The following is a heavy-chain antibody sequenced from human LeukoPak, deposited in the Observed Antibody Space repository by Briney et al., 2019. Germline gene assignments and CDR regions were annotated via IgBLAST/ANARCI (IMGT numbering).Heavy chain of an antibody. Sequence: GGSLRLSCAASGFTFTTYWMHWVRQAPGKGLVWVSHINSDGSITSYADSVKGRFTISRDNAKNSLYLQMNSLRAEDTAVYYCARDHGRYCSGGSCYFGGFFEYWGQGTLGTVSS. D-gene: IGHD2-15*01. V-gene: IGHV3-74*01. CDR3: ARDHGRYCSGGSCYFGGFFEY. CDR1: GFTFTTYW. CDR2: INSDGSIT. J-gene: IGHJ4*02.